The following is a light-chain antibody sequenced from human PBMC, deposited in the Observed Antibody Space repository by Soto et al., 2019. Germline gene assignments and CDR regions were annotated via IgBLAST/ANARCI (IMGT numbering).Light chain of an antibody. Sequence: IVMTQSPATLSVSPGERATLSCRASQSVSSNLAWYQQKPGQAPRLLIYHASTRATGVPARFSGSGSGTEFTLTISSLQSEDFAVYYCQQYAKWPLTFGGGTKVEIK. CDR3: QQYAKWPLT. CDR2: HAS. V-gene: IGKV3-15*01. CDR1: QSVSSN. J-gene: IGKJ4*01.